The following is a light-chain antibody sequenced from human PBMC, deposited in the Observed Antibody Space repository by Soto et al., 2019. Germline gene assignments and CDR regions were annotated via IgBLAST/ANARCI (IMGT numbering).Light chain of an antibody. J-gene: IGKJ1*01. CDR3: QQYYSTPPT. V-gene: IGKV4-1*01. CDR1: QSVLYSSINNNY. CDR2: WAS. Sequence: DIVMTQSPDSLAVSLGERATINCKSSQSVLYSSINNNYLAWYQQKPGQPPKLLIYWASTRESGVPDRFSGSGSGTDFTLTITSLQAEDVAVYYCQQYYSTPPTFGQGTKVEIK.